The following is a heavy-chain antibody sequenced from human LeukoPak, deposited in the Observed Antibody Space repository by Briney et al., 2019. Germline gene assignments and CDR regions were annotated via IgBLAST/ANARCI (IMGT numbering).Heavy chain of an antibody. CDR2: IYYSGST. J-gene: IGHJ3*02. V-gene: IGHV4-39*01. Sequence: SETLSLTCTVSGGSISSSSYYWGWIRQPPGKGLEWIGSIYYSGSTYYNPSLKSRVTISVDTSKNQFSLKLSSVTAADTAVYYCARLVVGAVRGAFDIWGQGTMVTVSS. CDR1: GGSISSSSYY. CDR3: ARLVVGAVRGAFDI. D-gene: IGHD2-15*01.